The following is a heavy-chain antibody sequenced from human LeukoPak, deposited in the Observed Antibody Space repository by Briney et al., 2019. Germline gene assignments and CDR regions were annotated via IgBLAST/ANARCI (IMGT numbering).Heavy chain of an antibody. V-gene: IGHV3-30-3*01. D-gene: IGHD1-7*01. CDR2: ISYDGSNK. Sequence: GGSLRLSCAASGFTFSSYWMSWVRQAPGKGLEWVAVISYDGSNKYYADSVKGRFTISRDNSKNTLYLQMNSLRAEDTAVYYCARLTQLELGGVNWFDPWGQGTLVTVSS. CDR1: GFTFSSYW. J-gene: IGHJ5*02. CDR3: ARLTQLELGGVNWFDP.